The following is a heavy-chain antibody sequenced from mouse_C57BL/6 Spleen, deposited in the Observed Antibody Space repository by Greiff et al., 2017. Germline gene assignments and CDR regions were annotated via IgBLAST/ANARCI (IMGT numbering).Heavy chain of an antibody. CDR2: IDPSDSYT. J-gene: IGHJ3*01. D-gene: IGHD2-3*01. Sequence: QVQLQQPGAELVMPGASVKLSCKASGYTFTSYWMHWVKQRPGQGLEWIGEIDPSDSYTNYNQKFKGKSTLTVDKSSSTAYMQLSSLTSEDSAVYYCARPYDPRTGLAYWGQGTLVTVSA. CDR3: ARPYDPRTGLAY. CDR1: GYTFTSYW. V-gene: IGHV1-69*01.